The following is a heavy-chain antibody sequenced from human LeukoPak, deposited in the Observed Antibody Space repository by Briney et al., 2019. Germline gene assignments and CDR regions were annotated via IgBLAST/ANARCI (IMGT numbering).Heavy chain of an antibody. CDR1: GYTFTGYY. CDR3: ARDWGRRGYYDFWSGDDNRFDP. V-gene: IGHV1-2*02. J-gene: IGHJ5*02. D-gene: IGHD3-3*01. Sequence: ASVKVSCKASGYTFTGYYMHWVRQAPGQGLEWMGWINPNSGGTNYAQKFQGRVTMTRDTSTITAYMELSRLRSDDTAVYYCARDWGRRGYYDFWSGDDNRFDPWGQGTLVTVSS. CDR2: INPNSGGT.